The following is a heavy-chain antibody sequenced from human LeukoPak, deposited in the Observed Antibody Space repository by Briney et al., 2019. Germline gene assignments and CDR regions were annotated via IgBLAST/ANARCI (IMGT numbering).Heavy chain of an antibody. D-gene: IGHD1-26*01. V-gene: IGHV3-23*01. Sequence: GGSLRLSCAPSGFTFSSDAMSWVRQAPRKGLEWVSAISGSGGSTYYADPVEGRFTISRDNSKNTLYLQMNSLRAEDTAVYYCARDPVSGSITRLFDYWGQGTLVTVSS. CDR2: ISGSGGST. J-gene: IGHJ4*02. CDR3: ARDPVSGSITRLFDY. CDR1: GFTFSSDA.